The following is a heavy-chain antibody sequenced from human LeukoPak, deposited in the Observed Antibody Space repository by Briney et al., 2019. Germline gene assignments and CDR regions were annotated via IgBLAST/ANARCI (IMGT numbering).Heavy chain of an antibody. J-gene: IGHJ5*02. CDR2: ISYDESNK. D-gene: IGHD3-10*01. Sequence: GGSLRLSCAASGFTLSRYWMHWVRQAPGKGLEWVAVISYDESNKYYADSVKGRFTISRDNSKNTLYLQMNSLRAEDTAVYYCASRGVGTGFDPWGQGTLVTVSS. CDR1: GFTLSRYW. V-gene: IGHV3-30-3*01. CDR3: ASRGVGTGFDP.